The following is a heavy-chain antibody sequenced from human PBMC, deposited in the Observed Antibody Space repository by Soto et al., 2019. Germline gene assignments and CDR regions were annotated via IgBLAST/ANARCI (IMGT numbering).Heavy chain of an antibody. CDR2: ISCTGGST. Sequence: PGGSLRLSCAASGFTFSCYAMSWVRQAPGKGLEWVSSISCTGGSTYYADSVTGRFTISRDKSKNTVYLQMNSLRAEDTAVYYCAKLSSGFYNYFDFWGQGTLVTVSS. V-gene: IGHV3-23*01. J-gene: IGHJ4*02. CDR3: AKLSSGFYNYFDF. CDR1: GFTFSCYA. D-gene: IGHD6-19*01.